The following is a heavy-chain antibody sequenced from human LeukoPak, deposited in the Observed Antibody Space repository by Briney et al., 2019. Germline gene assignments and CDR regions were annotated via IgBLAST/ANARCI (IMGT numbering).Heavy chain of an antibody. Sequence: PSETLSLTCAVSGGSNSSSYWWTWVRQPPGKGLEWIGEIYHSGSTNYNASFKSRVNISVDKSKNQFSLKLSSVTAADTAVYYCARDDEYSGYDYWGQGTLVTVSS. CDR2: IYHSGST. D-gene: IGHD5-12*01. CDR3: ARDDEYSGYDY. CDR1: GGSNSSSYW. V-gene: IGHV4-4*02. J-gene: IGHJ4*02.